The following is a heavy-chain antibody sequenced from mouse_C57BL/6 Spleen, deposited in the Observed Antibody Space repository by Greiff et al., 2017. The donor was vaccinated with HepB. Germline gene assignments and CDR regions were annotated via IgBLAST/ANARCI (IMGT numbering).Heavy chain of an antibody. CDR2: ISDGGSYT. V-gene: IGHV5-4*01. J-gene: IGHJ1*03. D-gene: IGHD1-1*01. Sequence: EVQRVESGGGLVKPGGSLKLSCAASGFTFSSYAMSWVRQTPEKRLEWVATISDGGSYTYYPDNVKGRFTISRDNAKNNLYLQMSHLKSEDTAMYYCARDRNYYGSSFPHWYFDVWGTGTTVTVSS. CDR1: GFTFSSYA. CDR3: ARDRNYYGSSFPHWYFDV.